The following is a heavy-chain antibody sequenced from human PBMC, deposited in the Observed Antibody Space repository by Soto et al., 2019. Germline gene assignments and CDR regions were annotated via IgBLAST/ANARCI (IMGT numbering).Heavy chain of an antibody. J-gene: IGHJ3*02. CDR2: NSSYNGNT. D-gene: IGHD5-12*01. CDR3: ERIYSGYGNDAFDI. Sequence: QVQLVQSGAEVKKPGASVKVSCKAYAYNFTNYGISWGRQAPGQVLEWMGWNSSYNGNTNYAQKLQGRVTMTTDTATSTAYVELRSLRCDDTAVYYWERIYSGYGNDAFDIWGRGTIVTVSS. V-gene: IGHV1-18*01. CDR1: AYNFTNYG.